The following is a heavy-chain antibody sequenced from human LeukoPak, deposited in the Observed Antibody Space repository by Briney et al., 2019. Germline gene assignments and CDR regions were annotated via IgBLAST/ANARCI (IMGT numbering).Heavy chain of an antibody. CDR2: ISGSGGST. V-gene: IGHV3-23*01. Sequence: GGTLRLSCAASGFTFSSYGMSWVRQAPGKGLEWVSAISGSGGSTYYADSVKGRFTISRDNAKNTLYLQMNSLRAEDTAVYYCARGLVAGPPYYMDVWGKGTTVTVSS. J-gene: IGHJ6*03. D-gene: IGHD6-19*01. CDR1: GFTFSSYG. CDR3: ARGLVAGPPYYMDV.